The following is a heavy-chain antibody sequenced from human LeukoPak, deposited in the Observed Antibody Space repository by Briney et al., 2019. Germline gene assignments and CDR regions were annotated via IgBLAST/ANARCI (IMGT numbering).Heavy chain of an antibody. J-gene: IGHJ3*02. CDR3: ARNLGAVVTPGWAYDI. CDR1: GDPISSAFYY. CDR2: IYHSGTT. V-gene: IGHV4-31*03. D-gene: IGHD4-23*01. Sequence: SETLSLTCTVSGDPISSAFYYWSWIRQHPGKGLEWIGYIYHSGTTYYNPSLKTRVTISVDTSRNQFSLKLYSVTAADTAVYYCARNLGAVVTPGWAYDIWGQGTMVTVSS.